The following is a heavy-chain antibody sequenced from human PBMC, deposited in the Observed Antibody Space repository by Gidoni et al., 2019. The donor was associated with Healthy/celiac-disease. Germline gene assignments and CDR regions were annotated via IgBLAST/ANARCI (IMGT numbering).Heavy chain of an antibody. Sequence: EVQPVESGGGLVTPGGSLRLSCAASGFTFSSYSMNWVRQAPGKGLEWVSCISSSSSYIYYADSVKGRFAISRDNAKTSLYLQRNSLRAEDTAVYYCARVARWPSGWFDPWGQGTLVTVSS. CDR1: GFTFSSYS. D-gene: IGHD6-25*01. CDR3: ARVARWPSGWFDP. V-gene: IGHV3-21*01. J-gene: IGHJ5*02. CDR2: ISSSSSYI.